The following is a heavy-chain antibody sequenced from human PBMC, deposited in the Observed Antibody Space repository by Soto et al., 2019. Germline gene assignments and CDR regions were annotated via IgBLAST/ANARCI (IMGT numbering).Heavy chain of an antibody. D-gene: IGHD2-2*01. CDR2: ISGSGSST. CDR1: GFTFSSYA. J-gene: IGHJ4*02. V-gene: IGHV3-23*01. CDR3: ARGPRGLYHHDY. Sequence: GGSLRLSCAASGFTFSSYAMSWVRQAPGKGLEWVSGISGSGSSTNYADSVKGRFTISRDNAKNTLYLQMNSLRVDDTAVYYCARGPRGLYHHDYWGQGALVTVSS.